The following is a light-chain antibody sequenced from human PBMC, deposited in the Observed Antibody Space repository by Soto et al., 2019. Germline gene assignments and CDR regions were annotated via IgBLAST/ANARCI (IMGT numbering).Light chain of an antibody. CDR1: QSVRRI. J-gene: IGKJ1*01. CDR2: GAA. Sequence: EIVMTQSPATLSVSPGERTTLSCRASQSVRRILAWYQQKPGQAPRLVIYGAATRATGIPVRFRGSGSGTEFTLTISSLQSEDFAVYYCQQYDKWPPTFGQGTKVDIK. CDR3: QQYDKWPPT. V-gene: IGKV3-15*01.